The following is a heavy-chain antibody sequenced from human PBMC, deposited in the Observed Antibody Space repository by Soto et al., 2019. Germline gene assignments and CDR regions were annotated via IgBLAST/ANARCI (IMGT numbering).Heavy chain of an antibody. CDR3: ARDMFGGYPSDY. J-gene: IGHJ4*02. CDR2: IKQDGSEK. V-gene: IGHV3-7*01. CDR1: GFTFSSYW. Sequence: LRLSCAASGFTFSSYWMRWVRQAPGKGLEWVANIKQDGSEKYYVDSVKGRFTISRDNAKNSLYLQMKSLRAEDTAVYYCARDMFGGYPSDYWGQGTLVTVSS. D-gene: IGHD5-12*01.